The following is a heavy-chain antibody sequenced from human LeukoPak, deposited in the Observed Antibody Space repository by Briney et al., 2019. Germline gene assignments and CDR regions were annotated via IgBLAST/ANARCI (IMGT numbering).Heavy chain of an antibody. CDR2: INAYNGDT. J-gene: IGHJ4*02. CDR1: NYTFTSYG. Sequence: ASVKVSCKASNYTFTSYGISWVRQAPGQGLEWMAWINAYNGDTNYAQKFQGRVTLTTDTSTSTAYMELRSLRSDDTAVYYCARRAGSSWLFDYWGQGTLVTVSS. V-gene: IGHV1-18*01. D-gene: IGHD6-13*01. CDR3: ARRAGSSWLFDY.